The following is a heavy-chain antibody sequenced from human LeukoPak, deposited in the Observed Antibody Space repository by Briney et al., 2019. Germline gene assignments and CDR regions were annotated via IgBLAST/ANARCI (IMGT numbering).Heavy chain of an antibody. CDR2: FYNGGRS. J-gene: IGHJ4*02. V-gene: IGHV4-59*01. CDR3: TRGAGWLIDY. Sequence: SETLSLTCTVSDDSISDYYRGWIRQPPGKGLEWIGYFYNGGRSTYNPSLKSRVTISADTSKNHFSLKLNSVTTADTAVYYCTRGAGWLIDYWGQGILVTVSS. D-gene: IGHD3-16*01. CDR1: DDSISDYY.